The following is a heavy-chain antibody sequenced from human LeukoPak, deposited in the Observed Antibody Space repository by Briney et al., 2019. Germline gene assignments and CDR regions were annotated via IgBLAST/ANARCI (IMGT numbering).Heavy chain of an antibody. Sequence: GGSLRLSCAASGFTFSSYEMNWVRQAPGKGLEWVSYISSSGSTIYYADSVKGRFTISRANAKNSLYLQMNSLRAEDTTVYYCAAKHSSWYSGFDYWGQGTLVTVSS. J-gene: IGHJ4*02. CDR1: GFTFSSYE. D-gene: IGHD6-13*01. CDR3: AAKHSSWYSGFDY. V-gene: IGHV3-48*03. CDR2: ISSSGSTI.